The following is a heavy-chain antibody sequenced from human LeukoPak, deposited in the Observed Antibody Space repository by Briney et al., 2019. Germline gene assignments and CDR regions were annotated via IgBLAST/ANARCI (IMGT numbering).Heavy chain of an antibody. J-gene: IGHJ4*02. CDR3: AKGNWGDYFDY. CDR1: GFTFSIYS. D-gene: IGHD7-27*01. CDR2: ISGDGGST. Sequence: PGGSLRLSCAASGFTFSIYSMHWVRQAPGKGLEWVSLISGDGGSTYYADSVKGRFTISRDNSKNSLYLQMNSLRTEDAALYYCAKGNWGDYFDYWGQGTLVTVSS. V-gene: IGHV3-43*02.